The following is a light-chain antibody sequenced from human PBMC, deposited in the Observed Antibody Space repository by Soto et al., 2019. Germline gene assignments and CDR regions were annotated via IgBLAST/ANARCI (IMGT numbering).Light chain of an antibody. Sequence: QSVLTQPPSVSGAPGQRVTISCTGSTSNIGTGYDVHWYQQLPGTAPKLLIYGNSKRPSGVPDRISGSKSGSSASLAITGLQADDGADYYCQSYDISLSGWVFGGGTKLTVL. J-gene: IGLJ3*02. CDR2: GNS. CDR3: QSYDISLSGWV. CDR1: TSNIGTGYD. V-gene: IGLV1-40*01.